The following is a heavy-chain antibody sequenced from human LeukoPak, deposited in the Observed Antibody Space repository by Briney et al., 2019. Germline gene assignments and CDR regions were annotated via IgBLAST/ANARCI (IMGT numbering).Heavy chain of an antibody. CDR2: ISYDGSNK. V-gene: IGHV3-30*04. Sequence: GGSLRLSCAASGFTFSSYAMHWVRQAPGKGLEWVAVISYDGSNKYYADSVKGRFTISRDNSKNTLYLQMNSLRAEDTAVYYCARAPTSCGYYFDYWGQGTLVTVSS. CDR1: GFTFSSYA. CDR3: ARAPTSCGYYFDY. J-gene: IGHJ4*02. D-gene: IGHD3-22*01.